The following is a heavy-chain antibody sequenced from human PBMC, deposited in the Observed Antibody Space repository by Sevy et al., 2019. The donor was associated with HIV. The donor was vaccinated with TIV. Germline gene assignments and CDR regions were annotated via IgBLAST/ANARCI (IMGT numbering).Heavy chain of an antibody. D-gene: IGHD3-22*01. CDR2: IHHSGST. CDR3: SRGRPLREFDSSGYFFDS. Sequence: SETLSLTCAVYGASFRNFYWSWIRQSPGKGLEWIGEIHHSGSTNFNPSLESRVTMSEDKSKSQFSLNLRSVTAADTAVYYWSRGRPLREFDSSGYFFDSWGPGTLVTVSS. J-gene: IGHJ4*02. V-gene: IGHV4-34*01. CDR1: GASFRNFY.